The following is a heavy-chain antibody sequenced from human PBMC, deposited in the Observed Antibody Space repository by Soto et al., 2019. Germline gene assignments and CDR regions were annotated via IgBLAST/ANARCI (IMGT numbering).Heavy chain of an antibody. J-gene: IGHJ4*02. V-gene: IGHV1-18*01. CDR3: ARSLYYYDSGSYYSPDN. Sequence: QVQLVQSGAEVKKPGASVKVSCKASGYTFTSYGISWVRQAPGQGLEWMGWISAYNGNTNYAQKLQGRVTLTSDTSTRTAYIELCSLASHATAGYCCARSLYYYDSGSYYSPDNWGKGTLVTVSS. D-gene: IGHD3-10*01. CDR2: ISAYNGNT. CDR1: GYTFTSYG.